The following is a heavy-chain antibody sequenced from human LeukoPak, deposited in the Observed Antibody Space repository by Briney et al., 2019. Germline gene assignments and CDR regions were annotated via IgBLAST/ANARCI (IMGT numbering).Heavy chain of an antibody. V-gene: IGHV3-48*01. CDR1: GFTFSSYG. CDR2: ISSSSSTI. D-gene: IGHD1-14*01. Sequence: GGSLRLSCAASGFTFSSYGMTWVRQAPGKGLEWVSYISSSSSTIYYADSVKGRFTISRDNAKNSLYLQLNSLRAEDTAVYYCARANQEAFDYYYYMDVWGKGTTVTVSS. CDR3: ARANQEAFDYYYYMDV. J-gene: IGHJ6*03.